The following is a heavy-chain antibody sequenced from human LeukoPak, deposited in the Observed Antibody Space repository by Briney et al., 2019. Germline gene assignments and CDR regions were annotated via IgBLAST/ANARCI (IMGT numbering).Heavy chain of an antibody. D-gene: IGHD3-10*01. CDR1: GGTFSSYA. J-gene: IGHJ4*02. CDR2: IIPIFGTA. CDR3: ARGSGVSRNTMVRGVMIPHY. V-gene: IGHV1-69*05. Sequence: PVKVSCKASGGTFSSYAISWVRQAPGQGLEWMGGIIPIFGTANYAQKFQGRVTITTDESTSTAYMELSSLRSEDTAVYYCARGSGVSRNTMVRGVMIPHYWGQGTLVTVSS.